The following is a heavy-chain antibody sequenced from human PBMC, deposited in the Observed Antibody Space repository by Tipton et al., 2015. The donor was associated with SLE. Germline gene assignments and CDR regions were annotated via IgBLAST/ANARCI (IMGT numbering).Heavy chain of an antibody. CDR3: AINFVLEGLPDY. J-gene: IGHJ4*02. V-gene: IGHV4-4*09. CDR2: IYNGGRT. Sequence: TLSLTCTVSGGSISNYYWSWVRQPPGKGLEWIGFIYNGGRTRYNPSLESRVTMSVDTSKNQFSLTLRSVTAADTAVYYCAINFVLEGLPDYWGQGSLVTVSS. D-gene: IGHD3-10*02. CDR1: GGSISNYY.